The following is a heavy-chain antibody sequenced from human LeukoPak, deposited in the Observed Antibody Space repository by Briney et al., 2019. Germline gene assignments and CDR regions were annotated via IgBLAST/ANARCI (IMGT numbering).Heavy chain of an antibody. CDR2: INHRGST. V-gene: IGHV4-34*01. CDR3: ARVGLDWGSIDY. D-gene: IGHD3/OR15-3a*01. CDR1: GGSLSPYY. Sequence: PSETLSLTCTVYGGSLSPYYWNWIRQPPGKGLEWIGEINHRGSTTYNPSLKSRVTISLDTSKNQFSLKLSSVTAADTAVYYCARVGLDWGSIDYWGQGTLVTVSS. J-gene: IGHJ4*02.